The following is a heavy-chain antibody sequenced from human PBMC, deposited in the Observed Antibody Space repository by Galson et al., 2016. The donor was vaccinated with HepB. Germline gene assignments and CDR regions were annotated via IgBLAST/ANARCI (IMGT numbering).Heavy chain of an antibody. D-gene: IGHD3-10*01. CDR2: IHYIGTT. CDR1: GTSVSSGGSY. Sequence: TLSLTCDVSGTSVSSGGSYWTWIRQPPGKGLEWIGNIHYIGTTKYNASLKSRLTISIDTSKNEASLELTSVTAADTAVHYCARGLRLSNMVGGVTNYFDPWGQGTLVIVSS. J-gene: IGHJ5*02. V-gene: IGHV4-31*11. CDR3: ARGLRLSNMVGGVTNYFDP.